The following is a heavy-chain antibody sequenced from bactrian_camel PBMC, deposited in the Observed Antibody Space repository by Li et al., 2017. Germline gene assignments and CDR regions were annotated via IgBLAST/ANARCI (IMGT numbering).Heavy chain of an antibody. D-gene: IGHD2*01. Sequence: VQLVESGGGSVQAGETLRLECKVSGFPFASFDVGWYRQAPGKGLEWVSTMHSNSDDGSTYYADSVKGRFTISRDNAKSTLFLQLTNLKTEDAGMYYCAKHRSGRGQFDAFPVSEVGYEYWGRGTQVTVS. CDR1: GFPFASFD. J-gene: IGHJ4*01. CDR3: AKHRSGRGQFDAFPVSEVGYEY. CDR2: MHSNSDDGST. V-gene: IGHV3S40*01.